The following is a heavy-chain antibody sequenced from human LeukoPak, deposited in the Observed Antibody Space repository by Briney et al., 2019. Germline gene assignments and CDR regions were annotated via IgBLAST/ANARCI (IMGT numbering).Heavy chain of an antibody. D-gene: IGHD6-13*01. V-gene: IGHV3-30-3*01. CDR2: ISYDGSNK. CDR1: GFTFSSYA. CDR3: ARDSLCSSSWLGEYFQH. J-gene: IGHJ1*01. Sequence: GGSLRLSCAASGFTFSSYAMHWVRQAPGKGLEWVAVISYDGSNKYYADSVKGRFTISRDNSKNTLYLQMNSLRAEDTAVYYCARDSLCSSSWLGEYFQHWGQGTLVTVSS.